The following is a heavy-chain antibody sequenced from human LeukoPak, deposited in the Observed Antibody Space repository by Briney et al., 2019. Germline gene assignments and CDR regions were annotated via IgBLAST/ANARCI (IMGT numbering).Heavy chain of an antibody. CDR1: GFTFSSYS. CDR3: ARDPSSGWYFDY. V-gene: IGHV3-21*01. D-gene: IGHD6-19*01. CDR2: ISSSSSYI. J-gene: IGHJ4*02. Sequence: PGGSLRLSRAASGFTFSSYSMNWVRQAPGKGLEWVSSISSSSSYIYYADSVKGRFTISRDNAKNSLYLQMNSLRAEDTAVYYCARDPSSGWYFDYWGQGTLVTVSS.